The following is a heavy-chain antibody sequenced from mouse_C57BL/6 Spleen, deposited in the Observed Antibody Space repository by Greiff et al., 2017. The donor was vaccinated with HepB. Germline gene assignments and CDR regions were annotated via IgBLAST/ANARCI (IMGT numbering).Heavy chain of an antibody. V-gene: IGHV7-3*01. CDR3: ARYYYGSSRRFPMDY. Sequence: EVHLVESGGGLVQPGGSLSLSCAASGFTFTDYYMSWVRQPPGKALEWLGFIRNKANGYTTEYSASVKGRFTISRDNSQSILYLQMNALRAEDSATYYCARYYYGSSRRFPMDYWGQGTSVTVSS. D-gene: IGHD1-1*01. J-gene: IGHJ4*01. CDR1: GFTFTDYY. CDR2: IRNKANGYTT.